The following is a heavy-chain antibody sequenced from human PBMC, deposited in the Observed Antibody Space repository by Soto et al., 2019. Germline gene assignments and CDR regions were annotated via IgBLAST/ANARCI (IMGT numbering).Heavy chain of an antibody. CDR1: GYSSTGYW. J-gene: IGHJ4*02. CDR2: IYPGDSDT. Sequence: PGESLKISCKTSGYSSTGYWIAWVRQKPGKGLEWVGIIYPGDSDTRYSPSFQGQVTISADKSTRTASLQWSSLKASDSAIYYCARGEFLAPPSDYWGQGTLVT. CDR3: ARGEFLAPPSDY. V-gene: IGHV5-51*01. D-gene: IGHD3-3*01.